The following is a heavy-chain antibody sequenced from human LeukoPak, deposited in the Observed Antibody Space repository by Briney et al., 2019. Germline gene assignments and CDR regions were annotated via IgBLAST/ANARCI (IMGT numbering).Heavy chain of an antibody. Sequence: QAGGSLRLSCTVSGFTVSSNSMSWVRQAPGKGLEWVSFIYSDNTHYSDSVKGRFTISRENAKNSLYLQMNSLRAGDTAVYYCARADYGSGSSFDYWGQGTLVTVSS. J-gene: IGHJ4*02. V-gene: IGHV3-53*01. CDR2: IYSDNT. D-gene: IGHD3-10*01. CDR3: ARADYGSGSSFDY. CDR1: GFTVSSNS.